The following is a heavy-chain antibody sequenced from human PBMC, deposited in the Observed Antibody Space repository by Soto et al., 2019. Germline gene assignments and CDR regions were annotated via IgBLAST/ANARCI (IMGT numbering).Heavy chain of an antibody. CDR3: ARDTSYDYGDYAPYYYYGMDV. D-gene: IGHD4-17*01. CDR2: ISSSSSYT. CDR1: GFTFSDYY. Sequence: QVQLVESGGGLVKPGGSLRLSCAASGFTFSDYYMSWIRQAPGKGLEWVSYISSSSSYTNYADSVKGRFTISRDNAKNSLYLQMNSLGAEDTAVYYCARDTSYDYGDYAPYYYYGMDVWGQGTTVTVSS. V-gene: IGHV3-11*05. J-gene: IGHJ6*02.